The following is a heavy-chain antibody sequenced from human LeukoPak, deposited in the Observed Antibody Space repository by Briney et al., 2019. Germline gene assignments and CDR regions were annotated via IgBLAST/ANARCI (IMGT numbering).Heavy chain of an antibody. J-gene: IGHJ4*02. V-gene: IGHV4-34*01. Sequence: SETLSLTCAVSGGSFSGYYWSWIRQPPGKGLEWIGEINHSGSTNYNPSLKSRVTISVDASKNQCSLKLSSVTAADTAVYYCAGGLKLPDVYWGEGTLVTVSS. D-gene: IGHD2-15*01. CDR1: GGSFSGYY. CDR2: INHSGST. CDR3: AGGLKLPDVY.